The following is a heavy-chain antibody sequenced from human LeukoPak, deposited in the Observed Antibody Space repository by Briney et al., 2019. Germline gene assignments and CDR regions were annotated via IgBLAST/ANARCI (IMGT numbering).Heavy chain of an antibody. J-gene: IGHJ4*02. V-gene: IGHV3-7*01. Sequence: GGSLRLSCAASGFTFSSYWMSWVRQAPGKGLEWVANIKQDGSEKYYVDSVKGRFTISRDNAKNSLYLQMNSLRAENTAVYYCAREPSHQIAVAGSDYWGQGTLVTVSS. D-gene: IGHD6-19*01. CDR2: IKQDGSEK. CDR3: AREPSHQIAVAGSDY. CDR1: GFTFSSYW.